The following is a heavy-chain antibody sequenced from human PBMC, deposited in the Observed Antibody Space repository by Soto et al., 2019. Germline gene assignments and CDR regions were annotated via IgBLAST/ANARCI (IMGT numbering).Heavy chain of an antibody. Sequence: QVQLVESGGGVVQPGRSLRLSCAASGFTFSSYGMHWVRQAPGKGLEWVAVIWYDGSNKYYADSVKGRFTISRDNSKNTLYLQMNSLRVEDTAVYYCARGGRYFDYWGQGTLVTVSS. J-gene: IGHJ4*02. CDR2: IWYDGSNK. D-gene: IGHD6-25*01. V-gene: IGHV3-33*01. CDR1: GFTFSSYG. CDR3: ARGGRYFDY.